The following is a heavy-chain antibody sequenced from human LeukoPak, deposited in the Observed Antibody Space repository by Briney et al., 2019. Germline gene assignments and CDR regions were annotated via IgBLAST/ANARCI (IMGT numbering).Heavy chain of an antibody. Sequence: PSETLSLTCTVSGGSISSYYWSWIRQPPGKGLEWIGYIYYSGSTNYNPSLKSRVTISVDTSKNQFSLKLSSVTAADTAVYYCAGGYSYEVDYWGQGTLVTVSS. CDR3: AGGYSYEVDY. V-gene: IGHV4-59*01. CDR1: GGSISSYY. D-gene: IGHD5-18*01. J-gene: IGHJ4*02. CDR2: IYYSGST.